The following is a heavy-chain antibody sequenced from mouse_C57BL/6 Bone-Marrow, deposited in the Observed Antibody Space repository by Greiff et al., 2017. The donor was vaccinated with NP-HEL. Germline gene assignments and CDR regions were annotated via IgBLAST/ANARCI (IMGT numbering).Heavy chain of an antibody. V-gene: IGHV1-81*01. CDR1: GYTFTSYG. J-gene: IGHJ3*01. CDR3: ARGGYYGNYDWFAY. CDR2: IYPRSGST. D-gene: IGHD2-1*01. Sequence: QVQLQQSGAELARPGASVKLSCKASGYTFTSYGISWVKQRTGQGLEWIGEIYPRSGSTYYNEKFKGKATLTADKSSSTAYMELRSLTSEDSAVYFCARGGYYGNYDWFAYWGQGTLVTVSA.